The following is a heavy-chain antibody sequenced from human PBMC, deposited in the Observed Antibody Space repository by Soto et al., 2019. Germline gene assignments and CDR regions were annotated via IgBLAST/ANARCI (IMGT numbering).Heavy chain of an antibody. D-gene: IGHD2-15*01. CDR2: ILYSGST. Sequence: LSLTCNVSGVSISSNGYYWSWIRQHPGKGLEWIGYILYSGSTLYNPSLQSRVTLSADTSKNQLSLQLSSVTAADTAVYYCVRGGSSGHWFDPWGKGILVTVSS. CDR3: VRGGSSGHWFDP. V-gene: IGHV4-31*03. CDR1: GVSISSNGYY. J-gene: IGHJ5*02.